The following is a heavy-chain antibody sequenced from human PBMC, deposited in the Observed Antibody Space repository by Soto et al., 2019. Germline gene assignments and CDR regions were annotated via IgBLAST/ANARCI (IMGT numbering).Heavy chain of an antibody. D-gene: IGHD6-19*01. CDR3: ARAGGLGAVAVDY. Sequence: LQLQESGSGLVKPSQTLSLTCAVSVGSISSGAYSWSWIRKPPGKGLEWIGYIYHSGSTYYNPSLKSRVTISVDRSKNQFSLKLSSVTAADTAVYYCARAGGLGAVAVDYWGQGTLVTVSS. CDR1: VGSISSGAYS. J-gene: IGHJ4*02. CDR2: IYHSGST. V-gene: IGHV4-30-2*01.